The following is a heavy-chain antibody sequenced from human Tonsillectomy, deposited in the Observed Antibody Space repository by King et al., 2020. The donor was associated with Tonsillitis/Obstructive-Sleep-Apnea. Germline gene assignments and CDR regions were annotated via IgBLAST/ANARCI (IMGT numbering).Heavy chain of an antibody. V-gene: IGHV5-51*01. CDR1: GYSFTSYW. Sequence: VQLVESGAEVKKPGESLKISCKGSGYSFTSYWIGWVRQMPGKGLEWMGIIYPGDSDTRYSPSFQGQVTIPADKSISTAYLQWSSLKASDTAMYYCARRPPSAYGXPXWXYXXGQGTLVTVSS. CDR3: ARRPPSAYGXPXWXYX. D-gene: IGHD4-17*01. J-gene: IGHJ4*02. CDR2: IYPGDSDT.